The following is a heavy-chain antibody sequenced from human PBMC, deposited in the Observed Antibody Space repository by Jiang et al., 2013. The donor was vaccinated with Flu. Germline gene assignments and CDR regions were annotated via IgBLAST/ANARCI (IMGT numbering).Heavy chain of an antibody. V-gene: IGHV3-30-3*01. J-gene: IGHJ3*02. CDR2: LSYDGINT. Sequence: STYAMHWVRQAPGKGLEWVAVLSYDGINTYYADSVEGRFTLSRDNSKNTLYLQMSSLRPEDTAIYYCARVSSYQILTDDAFDIWGQGTMVTVSS. D-gene: IGHD3-9*01. CDR1: STYA. CDR3: ARVSSYQILTDDAFDI.